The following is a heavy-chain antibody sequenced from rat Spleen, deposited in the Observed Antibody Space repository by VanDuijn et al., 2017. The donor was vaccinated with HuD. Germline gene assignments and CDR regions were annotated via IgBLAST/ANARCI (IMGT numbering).Heavy chain of an antibody. CDR3: TTENYWFAY. V-gene: IGHV5-20*01. Sequence: EVRLVESGGGLVQPGRSLKLSCAASGFTFSDYYMALVRQAPKKGLEWVASISYEGSTTYYRDSVKGRFTISRDNTKSTLYLQMNSLRSEDTATYYCTTENYWFAYWGQGTLVTVSS. CDR2: ISYEGSTT. D-gene: IGHD1-10*01. J-gene: IGHJ3*01. CDR1: GFTFSDYY.